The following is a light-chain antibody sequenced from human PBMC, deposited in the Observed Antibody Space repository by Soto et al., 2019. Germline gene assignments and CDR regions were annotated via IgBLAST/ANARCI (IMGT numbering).Light chain of an antibody. V-gene: IGLV2-23*01. CDR3: CSYAGSTSLV. CDR2: EGN. J-gene: IGLJ2*01. Sequence: QSALTQPASVSGSPGQSITISCTGTSSDVGSYNLVSWYQQHPGKAPKLMIYEGNERPSGVSNRFSGSKSGNTASLTTSGLQAEDEADYYCCSYAGSTSLVFGGGTKVTVL. CDR1: SSDVGSYNL.